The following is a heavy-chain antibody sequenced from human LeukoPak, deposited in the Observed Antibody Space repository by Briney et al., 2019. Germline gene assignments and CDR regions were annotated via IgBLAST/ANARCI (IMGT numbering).Heavy chain of an antibody. CDR1: GDSVSSDSSY. CDR3: ARGGCSGGSCREGYFDY. J-gene: IGHJ4*02. CDR2: VYYSGST. Sequence: PSETLSLTCIVSGDSVSSDSSYWSWLRQPPGKGLEWIGYVYYSGSTNYNPSLKSRVTISVDTSKNQFSLNLNSVTAADTAVYHCARGGCSGGSCREGYFDYWGQGTLVTVSS. D-gene: IGHD2-15*01. V-gene: IGHV4-61*01.